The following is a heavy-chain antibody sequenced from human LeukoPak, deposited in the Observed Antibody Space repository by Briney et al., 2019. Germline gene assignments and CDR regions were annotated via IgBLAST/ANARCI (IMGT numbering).Heavy chain of an antibody. CDR2: ITTSSTYI. V-gene: IGHV3-21*01. CDR1: GFTFSSYS. J-gene: IGHJ4*02. D-gene: IGHD4-11*01. CDR3: ARKGVTTGGGLQYYFDY. Sequence: PGGALRLSCAASGFTFSSYSMNWVRQAPGKGLEWVSSITTSSTYIFYADSVKGRFTISRDNAGNLLYLQMNSLRAEDTAVYYCARKGVTTGGGLQYYFDYWGQGTLVTVSS.